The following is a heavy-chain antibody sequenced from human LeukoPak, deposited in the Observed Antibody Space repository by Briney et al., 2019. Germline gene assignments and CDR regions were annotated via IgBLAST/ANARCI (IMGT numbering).Heavy chain of an antibody. D-gene: IGHD3-10*01. CDR3: ATGFWGFGELSVTFAY. V-gene: IGHV1-24*01. CDR2: FDPEDGET. CDR1: GYTLTELS. Sequence: ASVKVSCKVSGYTLTELSMHWVRQAPGKGLEWMGGFDPEDGETIYAQKFQGGVTMTEDTSTDTAYMELSSLRSEDTAVYYCATGFWGFGELSVTFAYWGQGTLVTVSS. J-gene: IGHJ4*02.